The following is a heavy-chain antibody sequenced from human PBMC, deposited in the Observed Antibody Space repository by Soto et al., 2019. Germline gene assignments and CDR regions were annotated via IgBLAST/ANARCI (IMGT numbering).Heavy chain of an antibody. CDR2: VSNTATT. Sequence: SESLTLSCTASGFTFSNYCWHWFRQSPGRGLESIGYVSNTATTTYNPSLKNRVTISVDTSKNQFSLRLSSVTAADTAVYYCARESSCSWSGDYGMDVWGKGTTVT. CDR1: GFTFSNYC. CDR3: ARESSCSWSGDYGMDV. V-gene: IGHV4-59*01. D-gene: IGHD6-13*01. J-gene: IGHJ6*04.